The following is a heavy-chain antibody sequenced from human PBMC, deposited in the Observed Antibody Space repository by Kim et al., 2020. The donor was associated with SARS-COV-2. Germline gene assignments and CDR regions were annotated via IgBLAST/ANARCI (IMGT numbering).Heavy chain of an antibody. Sequence: GGSLRLSCVASGFTFSRVWMSWVRQAPGKGLEWVANIKEDGSEKDYVDAVKGRFTISRDNAKNVMYLQMSSLRDEDTAVYYCARDGTWGRGTLVTVSS. V-gene: IGHV3-7*01. J-gene: IGHJ4*02. CDR2: IKEDGSEK. CDR1: GFTFSRVW. CDR3: ARDGT.